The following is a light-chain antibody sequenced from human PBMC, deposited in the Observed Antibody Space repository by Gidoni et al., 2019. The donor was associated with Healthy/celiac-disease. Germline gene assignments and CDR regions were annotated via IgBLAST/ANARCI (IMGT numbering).Light chain of an antibody. CDR1: QSVSSN. J-gene: IGKJ4*01. V-gene: IGKV3-15*01. CDR3: QQYNNWPLT. CDR2: GAS. Sequence: EIVMTQSPATLSVSPGERATLSCRASQSVSSNLAWYQQKPGQAPRLLIDGASTRATGIPARFSGSGSGTEFTPTISSLQSEYFAVYYCQQYNNWPLTFGGXTKVEIK.